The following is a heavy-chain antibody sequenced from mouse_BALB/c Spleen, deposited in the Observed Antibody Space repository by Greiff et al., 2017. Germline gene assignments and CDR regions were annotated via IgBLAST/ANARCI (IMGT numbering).Heavy chain of an antibody. V-gene: IGHV1-63*02. D-gene: IGHD2-10*02. CDR1: GYTFTNYW. CDR3: ARIPYGNYGWFAY. Sequence: VMLVESGAELVRPGTSVKISCKASGYTFTNYWLGWVKQRPGHGLEWIGDIYPGGGYTNYNEKFKGKATLTADTSSSTAYMQLSSLTSEDSAVYFCARIPYGNYGWFAYWGQGTLVTVSA. J-gene: IGHJ3*01. CDR2: IYPGGGYT.